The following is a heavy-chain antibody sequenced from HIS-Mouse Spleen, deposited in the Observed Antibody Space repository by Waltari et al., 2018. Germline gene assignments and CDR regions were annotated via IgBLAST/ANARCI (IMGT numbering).Heavy chain of an antibody. CDR2: SYYSGST. J-gene: IGHJ2*01. CDR3: AREIPYSSSWYDWYFDL. CDR1: GGSISSSSYY. V-gene: IGHV4-39*07. Sequence: QLQLQESGPGLVKPSETLSLTCTVSGGSISSSSYYWGWIRQPPGKGLGWIGGSYYSGSTTTNPSLKSRGTISVDTSKNQFSLKLSSVTAADTAVYYCAREIPYSSSWYDWYFDLWGRGTLVTVSS. D-gene: IGHD6-13*01.